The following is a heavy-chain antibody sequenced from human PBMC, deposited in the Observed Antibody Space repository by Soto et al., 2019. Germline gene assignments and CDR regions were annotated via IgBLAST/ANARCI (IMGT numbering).Heavy chain of an antibody. D-gene: IGHD3-10*01. CDR2: ISGNFNST. Sequence: WGSLRLSCAASGFTFSSYAMSWVRQAPGKGLEWVSAISGNFNSTYYADSVKGRFTISRDNSKNTLYLQMNSLRTEDTAVYYCAKARGAMIRGAAFYFDYWGQGTLVTVSS. J-gene: IGHJ4*02. V-gene: IGHV3-23*01. CDR3: AKARGAMIRGAAFYFDY. CDR1: GFTFSSYA.